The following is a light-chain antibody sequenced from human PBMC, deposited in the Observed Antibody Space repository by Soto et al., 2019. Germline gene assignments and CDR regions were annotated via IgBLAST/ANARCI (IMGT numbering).Light chain of an antibody. Sequence: DTQMTQSPSTLSASVGDRVIITCRASQSISSRLAWYQQKPGKAPKLLIYRASSLESGVPSRFSGSESGTEFTLTISSLQPDDFATYYCQQYNNYSWTFGQGTKVESK. V-gene: IGKV1-5*03. CDR2: RAS. CDR3: QQYNNYSWT. CDR1: QSISSR. J-gene: IGKJ1*01.